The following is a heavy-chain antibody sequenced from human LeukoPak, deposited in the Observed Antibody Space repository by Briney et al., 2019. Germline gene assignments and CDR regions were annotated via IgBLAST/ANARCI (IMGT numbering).Heavy chain of an antibody. D-gene: IGHD3-10*01. CDR1: GGPITSDY. CDR3: AREKDYSGSGNYYPYFDS. Sequence: NPSETLSLTCSISGGPITSDYWSWIRQPPGKGLEWIGYIYNSVSVRYNPSLRSRVTISGDTSKNEFSLKLTSVTAADTAVYYCAREKDYSGSGNYYPYFDSWGQGILVTVSS. J-gene: IGHJ4*02. CDR2: IYNSVSV. V-gene: IGHV4-4*08.